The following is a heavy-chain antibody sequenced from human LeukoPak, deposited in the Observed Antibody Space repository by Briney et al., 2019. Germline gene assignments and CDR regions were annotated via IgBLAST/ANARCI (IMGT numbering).Heavy chain of an antibody. Sequence: GGSLRLSCAASGFAFSLYTMNWVRQAPGKGLEWLSYISGGGSTIYYAASVKGRFTISRDNAKNSLHLQMNSLRAEDTAVYYCARFLSDGDYFDYWGQGTLVTVSS. CDR1: GFAFSLYT. J-gene: IGHJ4*02. V-gene: IGHV3-48*01. CDR3: ARFLSDGDYFDY. CDR2: ISGGGSTI. D-gene: IGHD2/OR15-2a*01.